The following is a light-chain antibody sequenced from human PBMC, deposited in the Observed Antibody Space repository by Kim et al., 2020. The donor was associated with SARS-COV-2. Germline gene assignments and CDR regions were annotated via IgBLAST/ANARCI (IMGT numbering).Light chain of an antibody. CDR2: DVS. V-gene: IGLV2-11*01. Sequence: QSALTQPRSVSGSPGQSITISCTGTSSDVGGYNYVTWYQQHPGKAPKLMIYDVSKRPSGVPDRFSGYKSGNTASLTISGLQTEDEGDYYCCSYADSFYVFGTVTKVTVL. J-gene: IGLJ1*01. CDR3: CSYADSFYV. CDR1: SSDVGGYNY.